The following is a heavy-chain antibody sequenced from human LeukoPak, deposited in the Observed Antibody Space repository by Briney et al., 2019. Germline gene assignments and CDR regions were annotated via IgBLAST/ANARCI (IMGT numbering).Heavy chain of an antibody. CDR1: GGSFSGYY. V-gene: IGHV4-34*12. D-gene: IGHD5-24*01. Sequence: PSETLSLTCAVYGGSFSGYYWSWIRQPPGKGLEWIGSIFYSGNTYYNPSLKSRVTVSVDTSKNHFSLKLTSVTAADTAVYYCARDGYRRENCFDPWGQGTLVTVSS. CDR2: IFYSGNT. J-gene: IGHJ5*02. CDR3: ARDGYRRENCFDP.